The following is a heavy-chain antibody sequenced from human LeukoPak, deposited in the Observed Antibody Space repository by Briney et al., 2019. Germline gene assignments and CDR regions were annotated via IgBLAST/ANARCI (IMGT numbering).Heavy chain of an antibody. V-gene: IGHV3-11*04. D-gene: IGHD3-9*01. CDR3: ARDSRRYFDWLYYYYYYMDV. J-gene: IGHJ6*03. CDR2: ISSSGSTI. Sequence: GGSLRLSCAASGFTFSDYYMSWIRQAPGRGLEWVSYISSSGSTIYYADSVKGRFTISRDNAKNSLYLQMNSLRAEDTAVYYCARDSRRYFDWLYYYYYYMDVWGKGTTVTISS. CDR1: GFTFSDYY.